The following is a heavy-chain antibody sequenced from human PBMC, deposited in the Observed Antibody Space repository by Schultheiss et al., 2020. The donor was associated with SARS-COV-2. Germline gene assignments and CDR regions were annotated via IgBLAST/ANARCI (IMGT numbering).Heavy chain of an antibody. Sequence: SETMSLTCTVSGGSISSGGYYWSWIRQHPGKGLEWIGYIYYSGSTNYNPSLKSRVTISVDTSKNQFSLKLSSVTAADTAVYYCARVLSRLRYNWFDPWGQGTLVTVSS. D-gene: IGHD4-17*01. CDR1: GGSISSGGYY. CDR2: IYYSGST. CDR3: ARVLSRLRYNWFDP. V-gene: IGHV4-31*03. J-gene: IGHJ5*02.